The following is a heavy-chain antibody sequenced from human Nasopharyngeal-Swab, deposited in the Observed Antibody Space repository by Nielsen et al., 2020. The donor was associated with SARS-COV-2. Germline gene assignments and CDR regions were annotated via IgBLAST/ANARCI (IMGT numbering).Heavy chain of an antibody. J-gene: IGHJ4*02. Sequence: GEAMKISWAAAGVTFSCYNINWVRQAPGKGLEWVSYINTGSSSIYYADSVKGRFTISRDNAKKSLYLQMSSLRDEDTAVYYCATRSASWTRGDYWGQGTLVTVSS. V-gene: IGHV3-48*02. CDR2: INTGSSSI. CDR1: GVTFSCYN. CDR3: ATRSASWTRGDY. D-gene: IGHD2-2*01.